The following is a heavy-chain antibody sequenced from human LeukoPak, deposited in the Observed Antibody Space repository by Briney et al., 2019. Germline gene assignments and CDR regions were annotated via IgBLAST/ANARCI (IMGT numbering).Heavy chain of an antibody. V-gene: IGHV4-59*01. CDR1: GNSTSSFF. Sequence: SETLSLTCTVSGNSTSSFFWSWIRQPPGKGLEWIGSMHYSGDSKYNPSLRSRVSLSIDTSKQQFSLRLSSVTAADTAVYYCARDLELERNRWNYFESWGQGALVTVSS. J-gene: IGHJ4*02. D-gene: IGHD1-1*01. CDR3: ARDLELERNRWNYFES. CDR2: MHYSGDS.